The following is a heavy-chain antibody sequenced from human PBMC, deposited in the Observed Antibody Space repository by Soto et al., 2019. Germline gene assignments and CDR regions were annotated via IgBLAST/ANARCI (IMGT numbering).Heavy chain of an antibody. CDR1: GYTFTIYG. V-gene: IGHV1-18*01. Sequence: ASVKVSCKASGYTFTIYGINWVRQAPGQGLEWMGWISPDNGNTNYAQKLQGRVTMTTDTSTSTAYMELRSLRSDDTAVYYCARALGYSGYAGMDVWGQGTTGTVSS. CDR2: ISPDNGNT. CDR3: ARALGYSGYAGMDV. J-gene: IGHJ6*02. D-gene: IGHD5-12*01.